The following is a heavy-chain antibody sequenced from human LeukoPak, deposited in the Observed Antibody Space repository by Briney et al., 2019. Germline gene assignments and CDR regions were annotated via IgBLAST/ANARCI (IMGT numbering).Heavy chain of an antibody. CDR3: ARRIAAAGFFFDY. CDR2: IYTSGST. D-gene: IGHD6-13*01. V-gene: IGHV4-4*09. CDR1: GVSISSYY. Sequence: SETLSLTCTVSGVSISSYYWSWIRQPPGKGLEWVGYIYTSGSTNYNPSLKSRVTISVDTSKNQFSLKLSSVTAADTAVYYCARRIAAAGFFFDYWGQGTLVTVSS. J-gene: IGHJ4*02.